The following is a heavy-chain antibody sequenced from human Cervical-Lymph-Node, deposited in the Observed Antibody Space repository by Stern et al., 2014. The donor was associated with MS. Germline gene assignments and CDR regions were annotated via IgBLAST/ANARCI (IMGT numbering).Heavy chain of an antibody. J-gene: IGHJ6*02. D-gene: IGHD2-2*01. CDR3: ARDHFTTSLDV. CDR1: GGSISSDNYY. Sequence: MQLVESGPGLVKPSQTLSLTCTVSGGSISSDNYYWTWIRQHPGKGLEWIGHIYYSGTTYYNLSLKSRVSITVDTSKNLFSLRLSSVTAADTAVYYCARDHFTTSLDVWGHGTTVTVS. CDR2: IYYSGTT. V-gene: IGHV4-31*03.